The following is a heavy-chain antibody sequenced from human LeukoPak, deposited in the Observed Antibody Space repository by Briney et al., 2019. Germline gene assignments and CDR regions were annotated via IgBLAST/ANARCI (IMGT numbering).Heavy chain of an antibody. CDR1: GGSVSGYY. V-gene: IGHV4-34*01. CDR2: INHRGST. D-gene: IGHD6-13*01. Sequence: SETLSLTCAVYGGSVSGYYWSWIRQPPGKGLEWIGEINHRGSTNYNPSLKSRVTISVDTSKNQFSLKLSSVTAADTAVYYCARGYSSWFFGYWGQGTLVTVSS. J-gene: IGHJ4*02. CDR3: ARGYSSWFFGY.